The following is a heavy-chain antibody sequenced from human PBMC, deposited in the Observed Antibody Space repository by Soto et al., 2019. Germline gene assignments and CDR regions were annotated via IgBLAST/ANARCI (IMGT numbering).Heavy chain of an antibody. CDR2: IYSGGYT. D-gene: IGHD6-6*01. V-gene: IGHV3-53*01. J-gene: IGHJ4*02. Sequence: EVQLVESGGGLIQPGGSLRLSCAVSGFTVSNNYMSWVRQAPGKGLEGVSVIYSGGYTAYGDSVKGRFTISRDNSKNTLIPKMKPRSAAAPAVFSCAGRPGGGGYWGQGTLVTVSS. CDR3: AGRPGGGGY. CDR1: GFTVSNNY.